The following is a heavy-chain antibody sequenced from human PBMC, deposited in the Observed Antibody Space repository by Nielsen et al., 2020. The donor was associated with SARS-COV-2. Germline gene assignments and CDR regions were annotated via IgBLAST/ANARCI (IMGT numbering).Heavy chain of an antibody. CDR3: AKTIYCSSTSCYPWFDP. CDR2: IKQDGSEK. Sequence: GESLKISCAASGFTFSSYWMSWVRQAPGKGLEWVANIKQDGSEKYYVDSVKGRFTISRDNAKNTLYLQMNSLRAEDTAVYYCAKTIYCSSTSCYPWFDPWGQGTLVTVSS. V-gene: IGHV3-7*05. D-gene: IGHD2-2*01. CDR1: GFTFSSYW. J-gene: IGHJ5*02.